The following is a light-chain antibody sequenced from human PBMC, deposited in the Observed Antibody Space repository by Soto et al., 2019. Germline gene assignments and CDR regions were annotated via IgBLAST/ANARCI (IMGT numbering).Light chain of an antibody. CDR3: QQVKTYPRT. V-gene: IGKV3D-7*01. Sequence: EIVLTQSPGTLSLSPVERATLSCRASQSVSSSYLAWYQQKPGQAPRLLIYDASNRATGIPARFSGSGSGTQFTLTIDSLQPEDFATYYCQQVKTYPRTFGGGTKVDIK. J-gene: IGKJ4*01. CDR1: QSVSSSY. CDR2: DAS.